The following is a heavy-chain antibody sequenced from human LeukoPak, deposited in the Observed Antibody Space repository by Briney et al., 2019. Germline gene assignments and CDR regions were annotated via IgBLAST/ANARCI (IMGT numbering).Heavy chain of an antibody. V-gene: IGHV1-18*01. D-gene: IGHD3-3*01. CDR3: ARWGYDFWSGPHYWYFDL. CDR2: ISAYNGNT. Sequence: ASVKVSCKASGYTFTSYGISWVREAPGQGLEWMGWISAYNGNTNYAQKLQGRVTMTTDTSTSTAYMELRSLRSDDTAVYYCARWGYDFWSGPHYWYFDLWGRGTLVTVSS. CDR1: GYTFTSYG. J-gene: IGHJ2*01.